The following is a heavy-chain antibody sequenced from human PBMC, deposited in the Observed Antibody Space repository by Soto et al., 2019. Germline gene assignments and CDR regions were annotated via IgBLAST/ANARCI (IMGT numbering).Heavy chain of an antibody. D-gene: IGHD3-10*01. V-gene: IGHV4-31*03. J-gene: IGHJ6*02. CDR1: GGSISSGGYY. CDR3: ARDGPVRAATRRLDV. Sequence: SETLSLTCTVSGGSISSGGYYWSWIRQHPGKGLEWIGYIYYSGSTYYNPSLKSRVTISVDTSKNQFSLKLSSVTAADTAVYYCARDGPVRAATRRLDVWGQGTTVTVSS. CDR2: IYYSGST.